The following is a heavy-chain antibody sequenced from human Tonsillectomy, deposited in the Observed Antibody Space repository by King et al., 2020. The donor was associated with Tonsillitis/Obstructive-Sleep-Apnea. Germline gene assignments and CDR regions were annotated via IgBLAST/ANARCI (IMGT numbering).Heavy chain of an antibody. CDR2: SNVDGSST. D-gene: IGHD1-1*01. V-gene: IGHV3-74*01. J-gene: IGHJ3*02. CDR1: ELTFSSYL. CDR3: ARDHSGTGAAFDI. Sequence: VQLVESGGGLVQPGGSLILSCSVSELTFSSYLMHWVRRAPGKGRVWCAHSNVDGSSTNYADSVKGRFTISRDNAKNTLYLQLNSMRAEYKAVDYCARDHSGTGAAFDIWGQGTMLTVSS.